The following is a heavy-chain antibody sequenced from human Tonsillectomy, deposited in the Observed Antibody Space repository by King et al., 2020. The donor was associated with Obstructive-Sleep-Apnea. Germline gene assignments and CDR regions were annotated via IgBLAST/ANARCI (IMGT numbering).Heavy chain of an antibody. D-gene: IGHD2-15*01. J-gene: IGHJ4*02. V-gene: IGHV3-23*04. CDR1: GFSFSSYA. CDR2: ISGGGVTT. Sequence: VQLVESGGGLVQPGGSLRLSCAASGFSFSSYAMNWVRQAPGKGLEWVSGISGGGVTTHYADSVKGRLTISRDNSRNTLYPQMNSLRAEDTAIYYCAKKSIWSAPGRGHFDYWGQGTLLTVSS. CDR3: AKKSIWSAPGRGHFDY.